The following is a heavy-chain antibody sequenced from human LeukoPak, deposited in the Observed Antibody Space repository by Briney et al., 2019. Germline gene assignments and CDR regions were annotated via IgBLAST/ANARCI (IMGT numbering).Heavy chain of an antibody. J-gene: IGHJ4*02. Sequence: GGSLRVSCAASGFTFSSYAMSWVRQAPGKGLEWVLTISGSGGSTYYADSVKGRFAISRDNSKNTLSLQMNSLRAEDTAVYYCAKKKAATVPVHSDYWGQGTLVTVSS. V-gene: IGHV3-23*01. D-gene: IGHD6-25*01. CDR1: GFTFSSYA. CDR3: AKKKAATVPVHSDY. CDR2: ISGSGGST.